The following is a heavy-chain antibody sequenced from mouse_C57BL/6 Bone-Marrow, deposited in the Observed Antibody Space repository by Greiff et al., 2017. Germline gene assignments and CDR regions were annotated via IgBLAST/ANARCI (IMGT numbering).Heavy chain of an antibody. V-gene: IGHV1-36*01. Sequence: VQLQQSGPVLVKPGPSVKISCKASGFTFTDYYMHRVKQSHGKSLEWIGLVYPYNGGTSYNQKFKGKATLTVDTSSSTAYMELNSLTSEDSAVYYCARGGYYGSSFYWYFDVWGTGTTVTVSS. D-gene: IGHD1-1*01. CDR1: GFTFTDYY. J-gene: IGHJ1*03. CDR2: VYPYNGGT. CDR3: ARGGYYGSSFYWYFDV.